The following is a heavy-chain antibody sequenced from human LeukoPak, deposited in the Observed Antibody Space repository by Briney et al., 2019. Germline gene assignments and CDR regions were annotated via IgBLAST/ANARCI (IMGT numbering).Heavy chain of an antibody. Sequence: PGGSLRLSCAASGFTFSTYSMNWVRQAPGKGLEWVSFISSDSTYIYYADSVKGRFTISRDNAKNSLYLQMNSLRAEDTALYYCASQVVGYGFDYWGQGTLVTVSS. D-gene: IGHD2-15*01. CDR1: GFTFSTYS. J-gene: IGHJ4*02. V-gene: IGHV3-21*04. CDR3: ASQVVGYGFDY. CDR2: ISSDSTYI.